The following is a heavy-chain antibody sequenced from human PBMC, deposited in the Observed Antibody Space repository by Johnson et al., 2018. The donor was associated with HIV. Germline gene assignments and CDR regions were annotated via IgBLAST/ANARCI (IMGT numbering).Heavy chain of an antibody. CDR2: INSDGGST. D-gene: IGHD4-17*01. V-gene: IGHV3-74*02. J-gene: IGHJ3*02. Sequence: MLLVESGGGLVQPGGYLTLSCTASGFPFSSSWMHWVRQAPGKGLVWVSRINSDGGSTAYADSVKGRFTISRDNTKNSLILQMNSLRDEDTAVYYCARRTVTALFDIWGQGTLVTVSS. CDR1: GFPFSSSW. CDR3: ARRTVTALFDI.